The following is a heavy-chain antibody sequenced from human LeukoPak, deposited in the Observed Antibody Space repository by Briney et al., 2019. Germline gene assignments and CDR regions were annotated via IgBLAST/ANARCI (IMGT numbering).Heavy chain of an antibody. D-gene: IGHD2-8*02. Sequence: ASVKVSCKASGFPFTNYYMHWVRQAPGQGLEWVGLINPTGTITNYAQKFRGRVIMTRDTSTTTVYMELSSLRSEDTAVYYCAREESGGYFDYWGQGTLVTVSS. V-gene: IGHV1-46*01. CDR3: AREESGGYFDY. CDR1: GFPFTNYY. CDR2: INPTGTIT. J-gene: IGHJ4*02.